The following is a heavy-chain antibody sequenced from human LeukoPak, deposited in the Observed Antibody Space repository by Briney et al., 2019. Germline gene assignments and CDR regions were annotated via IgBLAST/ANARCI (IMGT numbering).Heavy chain of an antibody. CDR1: GLTFSTYW. CDR3: ARSGGSGFDY. J-gene: IGHJ4*02. CDR2: INSDGSTT. V-gene: IGHV3-74*03. D-gene: IGHD6-19*01. Sequence: GGSLRLSCTASGLTFSTYWMHWVRQVPGKGLVWVSRINSDGSTTTYADSVKGRFTISRDNPKNTLYLRMNSLRADDTAVYYCARSGGSGFDYWGQGTLVTVSS.